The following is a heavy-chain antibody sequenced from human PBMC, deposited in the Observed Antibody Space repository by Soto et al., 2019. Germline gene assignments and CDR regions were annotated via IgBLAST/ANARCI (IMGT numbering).Heavy chain of an antibody. CDR3: AREPLLGGDYVYYYYYYMDV. Sequence: QVQLVESGGGVVQPGRSLRLSCAASGFTFSSYGMHWVRQAPGKGLEWVAVIWYDGSNKYYADSVKGRFTISRDNSKNTLYLQMNSLRAEDTAVYYCAREPLLGGDYVYYYYYYMDVWGKGTTVTVSS. D-gene: IGHD4-17*01. CDR2: IWYDGSNK. V-gene: IGHV3-33*01. J-gene: IGHJ6*03. CDR1: GFTFSSYG.